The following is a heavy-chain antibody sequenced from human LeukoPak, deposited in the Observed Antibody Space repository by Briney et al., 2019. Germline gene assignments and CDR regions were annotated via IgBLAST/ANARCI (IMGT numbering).Heavy chain of an antibody. V-gene: IGHV3-30*02. CDR3: EGELEDAFDI. CDR1: VFTFSSYA. CDR2: IRYDGSNK. Sequence: PGGSLRLSCAASVFTFSSYAMSWVCQAPGKGLEWVAFIRYDGSNKYYADSVKGRFTISRDNSKNTLYLQMNSLRDEDTAVYYCEGELEDAFDIWGQGTMVTVSS. J-gene: IGHJ3*02. D-gene: IGHD1-1*01.